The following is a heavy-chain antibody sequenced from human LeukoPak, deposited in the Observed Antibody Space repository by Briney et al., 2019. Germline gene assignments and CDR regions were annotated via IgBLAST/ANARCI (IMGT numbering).Heavy chain of an antibody. CDR1: GGSISSSSYY. CDR2: IYYSGST. V-gene: IGHV4-39*01. J-gene: IGHJ4*02. Sequence: SETLSLTCTVSGGSISSSSYYWGWIRQPPGKGLEWIGSIYYSGSTYYNPSLKSRVTISVDTSKNQFSLKLSSVTAADTAVYYCASTLKVYAIAYGGFDYWGQGTLVTVSS. D-gene: IGHD2-8*01. CDR3: ASTLKVYAIAYGGFDY.